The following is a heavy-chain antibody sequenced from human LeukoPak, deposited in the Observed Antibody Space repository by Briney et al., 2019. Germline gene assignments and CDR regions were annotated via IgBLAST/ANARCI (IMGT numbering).Heavy chain of an antibody. J-gene: IGHJ4*02. CDR1: GYTFINYI. CDR2: ISAYNGNT. CDR3: ARGQKSWRPQPLHY. D-gene: IGHD6-13*01. Sequence: ASLKVSCKASGYTFINYIISWVRQAPGQGLEWMGWISAYNGNTNYAQSFQDRVTMTTDTTTTTAYIEVRSLTSDDAAVYYCARGQKSWRPQPLHYWGQGTLVTVSS. V-gene: IGHV1-18*01.